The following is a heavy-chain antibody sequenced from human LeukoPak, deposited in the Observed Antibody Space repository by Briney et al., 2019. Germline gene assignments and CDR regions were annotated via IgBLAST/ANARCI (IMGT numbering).Heavy chain of an antibody. J-gene: IGHJ4*02. V-gene: IGHV3-53*01. D-gene: IGHD3-22*01. CDR1: GFTVSSNS. CDR2: IYSGGST. CDR3: ARGYYHTFDY. Sequence: PGGSLRLSCAASGFTVSSNSMSWVRQAPGKGLEWVSVIYSGGSTYYADSVKGRFTISRDNSKNTLYLQMNSLRAEHTAVYYCARGYYHTFDYWGQGTLVTVSS.